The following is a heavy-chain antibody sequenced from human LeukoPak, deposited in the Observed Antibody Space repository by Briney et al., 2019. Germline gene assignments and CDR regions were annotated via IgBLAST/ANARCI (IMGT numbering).Heavy chain of an antibody. J-gene: IGHJ5*02. CDR1: GYSFTSYW. CDR3: ARLGDSSSSGFRSYNWFDP. CDR2: IYPGDSDT. D-gene: IGHD6-6*01. Sequence: GESPKISCKGSGYSFTSYWIGWVRQMPGKGLEWMGIIYPGDSDTRYSPSFQGQVTISADKSISTAYLQWSSLKASDTAMYYCARLGDSSSSGFRSYNWFDPWGQGTLVTVSS. V-gene: IGHV5-51*01.